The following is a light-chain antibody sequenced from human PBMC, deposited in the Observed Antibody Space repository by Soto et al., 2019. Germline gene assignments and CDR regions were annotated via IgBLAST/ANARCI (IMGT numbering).Light chain of an antibody. CDR1: SSTIGNNY. Sequence: QSVLTQPPSVSAAPGQRVTIFCSGSSSTIGNNYVSWYQQLPGTAPILLIYDNYYRPSGIPDRFSGSKSGTSATLVISGLQTGDEADCYCGTWDSNLDNGVVFGGGTKVTVL. CDR3: GTWDSNLDNGVV. CDR2: DNY. V-gene: IGLV1-51*01. J-gene: IGLJ2*01.